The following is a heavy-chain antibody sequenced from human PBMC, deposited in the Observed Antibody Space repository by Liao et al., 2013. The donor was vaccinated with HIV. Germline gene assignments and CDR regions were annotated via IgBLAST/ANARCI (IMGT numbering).Heavy chain of an antibody. CDR2: ISGTGIT. Sequence: QVQLQESGPGLVRPSQTLSLTCTVSGGSISSGSHYWSWIRQPAGKGLEWIGRISGTGITNYNSSLESRVTISADTSKNQFSLKLNSVTTADTAVYYCARGGGNTGYDPFYWYFDLWGRGTLVTVSS. CDR1: GGSISSGSHY. D-gene: IGHD5-18*01. V-gene: IGHV4-61*02. J-gene: IGHJ2*01. CDR3: ARGGGNTGYDPFYWYFDL.